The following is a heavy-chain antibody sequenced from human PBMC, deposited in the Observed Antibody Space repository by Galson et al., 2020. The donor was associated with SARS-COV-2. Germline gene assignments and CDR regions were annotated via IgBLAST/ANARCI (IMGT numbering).Heavy chain of an antibody. D-gene: IGHD4-17*01. J-gene: IGHJ4*02. CDR3: TTYGDYSGVY. Sequence: PGGSLRLSCAASGLTFTNAWMNWVRQAPGKGLEWVGRIKSTTDGGTTDYAAPVRGRFTISRDDSKNTVFLQMNGLKTEDTAVYFCTTYGDYSGVYWGQGTLVTVSS. CDR1: GLTFTNAW. CDR2: IKSTTDGGTT. V-gene: IGHV3-15*01.